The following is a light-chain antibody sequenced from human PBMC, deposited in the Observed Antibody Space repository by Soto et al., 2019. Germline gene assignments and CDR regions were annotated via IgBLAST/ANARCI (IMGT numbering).Light chain of an antibody. CDR1: QSVSSN. Sequence: IVTTHSPATLSGSAGERAALSCRASQSVSSNLAWYQQKPGQAPRLLIYGASTRATGIPARFSGSGSGTDFTLTISRLEPEDFAVYYCQQYGSSPVTFGQGTRLEI. V-gene: IGKV3-15*01. CDR2: GAS. J-gene: IGKJ5*01. CDR3: QQYGSSPVT.